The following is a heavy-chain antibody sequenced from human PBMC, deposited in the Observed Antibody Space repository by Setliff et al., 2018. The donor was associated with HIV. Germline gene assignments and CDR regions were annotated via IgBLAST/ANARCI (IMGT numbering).Heavy chain of an antibody. D-gene: IGHD2-2*01. V-gene: IGHV4-38-2*02. J-gene: IGHJ4*02. CDR2: IYHSGKT. CDR1: GFSISSDYY. Sequence: SETLSLTCSVSGFSISSDYYWNWVRQPPGQGLEWIGSIYHSGKTYSNPSLKSRVTASVYTSMNQFSLNLNSVTATDTAVYYCARGSCFNTGCLDSWGQGALVTVSS. CDR3: ARGSCFNTGCLDS.